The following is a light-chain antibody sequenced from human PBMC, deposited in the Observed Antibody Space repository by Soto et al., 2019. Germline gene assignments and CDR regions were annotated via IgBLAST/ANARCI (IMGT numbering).Light chain of an antibody. CDR1: QDITYY. CDR2: DAS. J-gene: IGKJ4*01. V-gene: IGKV3-11*01. Sequence: EIVLTQSPATLSLSPGDRATLSCTASQDITYYLAWYQHKPGQAPRLLMYDASHRATGIPARFSGSGSGTDFTLIISSLEPEDFAVYYCPQRSNWPPTFGGGTKVEIK. CDR3: PQRSNWPPT.